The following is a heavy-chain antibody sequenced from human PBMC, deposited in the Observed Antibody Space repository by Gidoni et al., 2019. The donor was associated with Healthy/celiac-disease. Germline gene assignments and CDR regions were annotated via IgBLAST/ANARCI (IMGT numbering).Heavy chain of an antibody. CDR2: ISSRGDTT. D-gene: IGHD3-10*01. Sequence: EVQLLESGGGLVQPGGSLRLPCAASGFPFSDFAMNWVRQAPGKGLVWVSGISSRGDTTHYPDSVRGRFAISRDNSDNTLYLQMNSLRVEDTAVYYCAKRVATDPGSYDYWGQGILVTVSS. J-gene: IGHJ4*02. CDR1: GFPFSDFA. CDR3: AKRVATDPGSYDY. V-gene: IGHV3-23*01.